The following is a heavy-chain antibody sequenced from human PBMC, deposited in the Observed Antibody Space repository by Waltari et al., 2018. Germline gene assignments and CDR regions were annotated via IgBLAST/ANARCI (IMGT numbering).Heavy chain of an antibody. CDR2: IYHSGST. CDR1: GYSISSGYY. V-gene: IGHV4-38-2*01. D-gene: IGHD6-19*01. J-gene: IGHJ3*02. CDR3: ARPGVGSAVAGNGDFDI. Sequence: QVQLQESGPGLVKPSETLSLTCAVSGYSISSGYYWGWIRQSPGKGLEWIGSIYHSGSTYYNPSLKSRVTISVDTSKNQFSLKLSSVTAADTAVYYCARPGVGSAVAGNGDFDIWGQGTMVTVSS.